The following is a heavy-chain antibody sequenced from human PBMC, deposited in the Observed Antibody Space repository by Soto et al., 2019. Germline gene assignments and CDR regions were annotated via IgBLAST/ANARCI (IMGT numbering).Heavy chain of an antibody. J-gene: IGHJ4*02. CDR1: GGSISSYY. D-gene: IGHD3-10*01. CDR2: IYYSGST. CDR3: ARVFEGYYYGSGSFYYFDY. V-gene: IGHV4-59*01. Sequence: SETLSLTCTVSGGSISSYYWSWIRQPPGKGLEWIGYIYYSGSTNYNPSLKSRVTISVDTSKNQFSLKLSSVTAADTAVYYCARVFEGYYYGSGSFYYFDYWGQGTLVTVSS.